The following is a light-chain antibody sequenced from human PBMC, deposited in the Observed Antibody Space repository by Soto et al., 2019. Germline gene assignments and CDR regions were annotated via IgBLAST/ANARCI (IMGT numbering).Light chain of an antibody. J-gene: IGKJ5*01. CDR1: QSISSW. CDR2: KAS. V-gene: IGKV1-5*03. CDR3: QQYNSYPIT. Sequence: DIQMTQSPSTLSASVGDRVTITCRASQSISSWLAWYQQKPGKAPKLLIYKASSLESGVPSRFSGSGSGTEFTLTISSLQPDDFATCYCQQYNSYPITFGQGTRLESK.